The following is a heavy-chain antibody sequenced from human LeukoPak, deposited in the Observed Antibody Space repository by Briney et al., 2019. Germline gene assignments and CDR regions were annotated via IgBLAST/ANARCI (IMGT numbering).Heavy chain of an antibody. CDR2: IYHSGST. D-gene: IGHD4-17*01. CDR1: GGSISSGGYS. V-gene: IGHV4-30-2*01. CDR3: ARGDYGDLTFDP. J-gene: IGHJ5*02. Sequence: SETLSLTCAVSGGSISSGGYSWGWIRQPPGKGLEWIGYIYHSGSTYYNPSLKSRVTISVDRSKNQFSLKLSSVTAADTAVYYCARGDYGDLTFDPWGQGTLVTVSS.